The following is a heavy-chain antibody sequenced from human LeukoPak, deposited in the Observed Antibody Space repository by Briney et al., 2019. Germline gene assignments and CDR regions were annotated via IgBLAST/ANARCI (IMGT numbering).Heavy chain of an antibody. CDR2: IRYDGSNK. CDR3: AKERDDYMVRYYYYYMDL. Sequence: GGSLRLSCAASGFTFSSYGMHWVRQAPGKGLEWVAFIRYDGSNKYYADSVKGRFTISRDNSKNTLYLQMNSLRAEDTAVYYCAKERDDYMVRYYYYYMDLWGKGNTVTVSS. CDR1: GFTFSSYG. D-gene: IGHD4-11*01. V-gene: IGHV3-30*02. J-gene: IGHJ6*03.